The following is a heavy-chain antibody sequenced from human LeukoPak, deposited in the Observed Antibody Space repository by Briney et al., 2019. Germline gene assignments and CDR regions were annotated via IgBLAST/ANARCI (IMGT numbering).Heavy chain of an antibody. V-gene: IGHV1-18*01. D-gene: IGHD3-3*01. CDR3: ARDRGYDFWSGYYPLYFDY. CDR2: ISAYNGNT. J-gene: IGHJ4*02. Sequence: VKXSCKASGYTFTSYGISWVRQAPGQGLEWMGWISAYNGNTNYAQKLQGRVTMTTDTSTSTAYMELRSLRSDDTAVYYCARDRGYDFWSGYYPLYFDYWGQGTLVTVSS. CDR1: GYTFTSYG.